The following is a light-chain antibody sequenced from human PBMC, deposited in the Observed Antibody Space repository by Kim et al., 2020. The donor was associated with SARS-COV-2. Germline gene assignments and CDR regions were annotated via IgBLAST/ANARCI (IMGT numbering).Light chain of an antibody. J-gene: IGKJ3*01. V-gene: IGKV3-20*01. CDR1: QSVSTNY. Sequence: SPGERATPACRASQSVSTNYVAWYQLKPGQAPRFLIYGASSRATDIPDSFSGSGSGTDLTLTISRLEPEDYALYYCQQYGSSPFTFGPGTKVEIK. CDR3: QQYGSSPFT. CDR2: GAS.